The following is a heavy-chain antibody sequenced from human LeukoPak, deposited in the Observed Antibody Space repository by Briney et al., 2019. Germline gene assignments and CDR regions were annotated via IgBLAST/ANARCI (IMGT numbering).Heavy chain of an antibody. V-gene: IGHV3-23*01. CDR3: AIYGSGQLWLLGWYLDL. D-gene: IGHD3-16*01. CDR2: IGHDGAST. CDR1: GYTFYIYS. Sequence: GGSVSLFCAASGYTFYIYSAPCVRHAPGKGLECVSSIGHDGASTHYTDSVKGRFTISRDNSKNSVFLQIDSLRAEDTAVYFCAIYGSGQLWLLGWYLDLWGRSTLHCVPS. J-gene: IGHJ2*01.